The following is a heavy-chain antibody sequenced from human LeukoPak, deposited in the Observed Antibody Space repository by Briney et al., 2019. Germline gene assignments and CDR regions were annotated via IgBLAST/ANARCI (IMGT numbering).Heavy chain of an antibody. CDR2: IYHSGGT. J-gene: IGHJ4*02. V-gene: IGHV4-4*02. Sequence: PSGTLSLTCAVSGGSISSSNWWSWVRQPPGKGLEWIGEIYHSGGTNYNSSLKSRVTISVDTSKKQFSLKLSSVTAADTAVYYCVTYYFDSSGPKKNYWGQGTLVTVSS. CDR1: GGSISSSNW. D-gene: IGHD3-22*01. CDR3: VTYYFDSSGPKKNY.